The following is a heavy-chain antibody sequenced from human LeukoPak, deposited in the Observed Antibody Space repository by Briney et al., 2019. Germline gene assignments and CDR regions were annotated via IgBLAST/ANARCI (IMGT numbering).Heavy chain of an antibody. J-gene: IGHJ4*02. CDR2: ISSGSRSI. CDR1: GFPFSSYA. CDR3: ARDNYDYGDYYFDY. V-gene: IGHV3-21*01. D-gene: IGHD4-17*01. Sequence: GGSLRLSCAASGFPFSSYAMNWVRQAPGKGLEWVSSISSGSRSIYYADSLKGRFTISRDNAKNSLYLQMNSLRVEDTAVYYCARDNYDYGDYYFDYWGQGTLVTVSS.